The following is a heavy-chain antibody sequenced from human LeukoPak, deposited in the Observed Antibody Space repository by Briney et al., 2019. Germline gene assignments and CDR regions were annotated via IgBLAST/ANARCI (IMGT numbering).Heavy chain of an antibody. Sequence: EASVKVSCKASGGTFSSYAISWVRQAPGQGLEWMGGIIPIFGTANYAQKFQGRVTITADESTSTAYMELSSLRSEDTAVYYCARDRFYYDSSGYYWFDPWGQGTLVTVSS. CDR1: GGTFSSYA. CDR3: ARDRFYYDSSGYYWFDP. J-gene: IGHJ5*02. CDR2: IIPIFGTA. V-gene: IGHV1-69*13. D-gene: IGHD3-22*01.